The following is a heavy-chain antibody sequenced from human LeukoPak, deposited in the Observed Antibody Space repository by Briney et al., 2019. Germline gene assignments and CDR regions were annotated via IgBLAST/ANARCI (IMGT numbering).Heavy chain of an antibody. CDR3: ASPPGSFRD. Sequence: PGRSLRLSCAASGFTFSSYAMHWVRQAPGKGLEGVAVISYDGSNKYYADSVKGRFTISRDNSKNTLYLQMNSLRAEDTAVYYCASPPGSFRDRGQGTLVTVSS. CDR2: ISYDGSNK. CDR1: GFTFSSYA. V-gene: IGHV3-30-3*01. D-gene: IGHD3-10*01. J-gene: IGHJ4*02.